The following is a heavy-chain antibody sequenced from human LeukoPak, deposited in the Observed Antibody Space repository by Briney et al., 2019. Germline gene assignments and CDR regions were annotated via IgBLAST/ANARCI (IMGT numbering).Heavy chain of an antibody. V-gene: IGHV4-39*01. CDR1: GGSISSSSYY. CDR3: ARQESGRYDLFDY. CDR2: IYYSGST. J-gene: IGHJ4*02. D-gene: IGHD6-19*01. Sequence: SETLSLTCTVSGGSISSSSYYWGWIRQPPGKGLEWIGSIYYSGSTYYNPSLKSRVTISVDTSKNQFSLKLSSVTAADTAVYYCARQESGRYDLFDYWGQGTLVTVSS.